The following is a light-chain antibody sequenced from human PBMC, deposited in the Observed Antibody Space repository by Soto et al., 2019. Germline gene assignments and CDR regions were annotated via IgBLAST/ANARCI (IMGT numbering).Light chain of an antibody. CDR3: QQTHSTIHS. V-gene: IGKV1-39*01. J-gene: IGKJ2*01. CDR1: QNIERY. Sequence: DIQMTQSPSSLSASIGDTITVSCRASQNIERYLNWYQQKEGRAPQLLMFAAANLESGVPSRFRGSGSGTDFTLTISSLQPEYFATYYCQQTHSTIHSFGQGTKVDIK. CDR2: AAA.